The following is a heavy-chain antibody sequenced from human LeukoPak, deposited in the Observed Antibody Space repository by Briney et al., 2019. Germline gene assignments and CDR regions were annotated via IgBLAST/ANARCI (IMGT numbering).Heavy chain of an antibody. J-gene: IGHJ4*02. Sequence: SETLSLTCAVYGGSFSGYYWSWIRQPPGKGLEWIGYIYYSGSTNYNPSLKSRVTISVDTSKNQFSLKLSSVTAADTAVYYCARGLAYYDSSGYYWDYFDYWGQGTLVTVSS. D-gene: IGHD3-22*01. V-gene: IGHV4-59*01. CDR3: ARGLAYYDSSGYYWDYFDY. CDR1: GGSFSGYY. CDR2: IYYSGST.